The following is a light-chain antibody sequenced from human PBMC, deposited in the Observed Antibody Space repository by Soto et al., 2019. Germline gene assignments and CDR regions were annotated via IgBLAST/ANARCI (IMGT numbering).Light chain of an antibody. J-gene: IGKJ1*01. Sequence: DIQMTQSPSTLSASVGDRVTITCRASASISSWLAWYQQQPGKAPKLLIYKSSILENGVPSRFSGGGSGTEFTLTISSLQPDEFATYYCQQYGAFGQGTKVDIK. CDR1: ASISSW. CDR3: QQYGA. CDR2: KSS. V-gene: IGKV1-5*03.